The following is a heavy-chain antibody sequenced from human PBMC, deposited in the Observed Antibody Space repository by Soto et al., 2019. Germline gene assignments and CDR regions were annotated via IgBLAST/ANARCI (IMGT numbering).Heavy chain of an antibody. Sequence: ASVKVSCKASGYTFSTYAMYWVRQAPGQSLEWTGWLNGGTGQTRYSQKFQDRVIITRDTSASTGYMELSSLTSEDTAVYYCARGKGMEENYFYYGLDIWGQGTTVTVSS. D-gene: IGHD1-1*01. V-gene: IGHV1-3*01. CDR2: LNGGTGQT. CDR3: ARGKGMEENYFYYGLDI. J-gene: IGHJ6*02. CDR1: GYTFSTYA.